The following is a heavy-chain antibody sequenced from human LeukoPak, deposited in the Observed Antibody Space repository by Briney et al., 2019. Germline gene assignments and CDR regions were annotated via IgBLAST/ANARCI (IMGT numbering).Heavy chain of an antibody. D-gene: IGHD2-2*01. J-gene: IGHJ5*02. Sequence: PSETLSLTCTVSGGSISSYYWSWIRQPPGKGLEWVGSIDYSGSTNYNPSLKSRVTISVDTSKNQFSLKLSSVTAADTAVYYCARARGGYCSSTSCLNNWFDPSGQGTLVTVSS. CDR3: ARARGGYCSSTSCLNNWFDP. CDR1: GGSISSYY. CDR2: IDYSGST. V-gene: IGHV4-59*01.